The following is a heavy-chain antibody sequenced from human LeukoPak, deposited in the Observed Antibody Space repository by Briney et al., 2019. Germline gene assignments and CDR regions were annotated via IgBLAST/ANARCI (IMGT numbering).Heavy chain of an antibody. V-gene: IGHV3-11*04. CDR3: ARDSYDYVWGSYPPDY. CDR2: ISSSGSTI. J-gene: IGHJ4*02. Sequence: GGSLRLSCAASGFTFSDYYMSWIRQAPGKGLEWVSYISSSGSTIYYADSVKGRFTISRDNAKNSLYLQMNSLRDEDTAVYYCARDSYDYVWGSYPPDYWGQGTLVTVSS. D-gene: IGHD3-16*02. CDR1: GFTFSDYY.